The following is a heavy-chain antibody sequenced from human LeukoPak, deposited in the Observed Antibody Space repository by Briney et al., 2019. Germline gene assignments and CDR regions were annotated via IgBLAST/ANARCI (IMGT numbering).Heavy chain of an antibody. CDR1: GFTFSTYA. CDR2: ISGSGGYT. V-gene: IGHV3-23*01. Sequence: PGGSLRLSCAASGFTFSTYAMIWVRQAPGKGLEWVSAISGSGGYTYYADSVKGRFTISRDNSKNTLYLQMDSLRAEDTAVYYCWKTPSYNYYYYMGVWGKGTTVTVSS. CDR3: WKTPSYNYYYYMGV. J-gene: IGHJ6*03.